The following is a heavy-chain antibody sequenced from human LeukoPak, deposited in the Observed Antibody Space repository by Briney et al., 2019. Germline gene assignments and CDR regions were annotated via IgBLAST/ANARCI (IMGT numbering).Heavy chain of an antibody. CDR3: ARDRNYFRAEYYFDD. J-gene: IGHJ4*02. CDR1: GFILSSYW. D-gene: IGHD4-11*01. CDR2: IKTDGTST. Sequence: GGSLRLSCTASGFILSSYWMHWVRQAPGKGLVWVSRIKTDGTSTSYADSVKGRFTISRDNAKNTLYLQMNSLRAEDTAVYYCARDRNYFRAEYYFDDWGQGTLVTVSS. V-gene: IGHV3-74*01.